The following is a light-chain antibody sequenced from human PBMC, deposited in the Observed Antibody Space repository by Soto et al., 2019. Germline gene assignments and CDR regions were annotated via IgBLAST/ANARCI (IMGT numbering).Light chain of an antibody. J-gene: IGKJ4*01. Sequence: EIVMTQSTATLSVSPGETATLSCRASQSVGRAVAWYQHRPGQAPRLLIVAASIRATGVPGRFSGGGSGTEFTLTISSLQSEDFAAYYCQQYRNWPPLTFGGGTTVEIK. CDR3: QQYRNWPPLT. CDR1: QSVGRA. CDR2: AAS. V-gene: IGKV3-15*01.